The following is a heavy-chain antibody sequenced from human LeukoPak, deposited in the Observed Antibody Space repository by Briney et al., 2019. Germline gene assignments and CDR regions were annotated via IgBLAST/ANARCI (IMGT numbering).Heavy chain of an antibody. CDR3: ASPADDDFNPNCFDP. CDR1: GVSMSSSSYY. CDR2: VYYTGGT. D-gene: IGHD4-17*01. V-gene: IGHV4-39*01. Sequence: PSETLALTCSVSGVSMSSSSYYWGWIRQPPGRGLEWIGSVYYTGGTYYNPSLKSRVTISIDTSKNQFSLKLNSVTAADTAVYYCASPADDDFNPNCFDPWGQGTLVTVSS. J-gene: IGHJ5*02.